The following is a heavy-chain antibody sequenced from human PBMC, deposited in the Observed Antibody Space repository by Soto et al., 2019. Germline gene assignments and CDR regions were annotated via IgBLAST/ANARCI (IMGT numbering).Heavy chain of an antibody. CDR3: AHSRVFDWFDP. J-gene: IGHJ5*02. CDR1: GFSLSTSEVG. D-gene: IGHD6-13*01. V-gene: IGHV2-5*01. Sequence: GSGPTLVNPTQTLTLTCTFSGFSLSTSEVGVGWIRQPPGKALECLALIFWNDDERYNPSLKSRLTITKYISKNQVVLTMTNMDPVDTATYYCAHSRVFDWFDPWGQGTLVTVSS. CDR2: IFWNDDE.